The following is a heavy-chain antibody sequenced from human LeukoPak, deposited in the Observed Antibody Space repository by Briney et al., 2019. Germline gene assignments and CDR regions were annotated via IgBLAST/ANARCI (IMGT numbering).Heavy chain of an antibody. V-gene: IGHV4-34*01. Sequence: ASETLSLTRAVYGGSFGGYYWSWIRQPPGKGLEWIGEINDSGSTNYNPSLKSRVIISIDTSKKQFSLKVSAVTAADTAIYYCARNSAYSTSSGINLWGQGTLVTVSS. CDR3: ARNSAYSTSSGINL. D-gene: IGHD6-6*01. CDR1: GGSFGGYY. CDR2: INDSGST. J-gene: IGHJ4*02.